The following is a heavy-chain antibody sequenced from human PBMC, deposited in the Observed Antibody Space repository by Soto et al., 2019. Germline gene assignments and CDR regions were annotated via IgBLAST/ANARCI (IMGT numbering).Heavy chain of an antibody. CDR2: INPKTGGK. Sequence: ASVKVSCKASGYTFTDYDMHWVRQAPGQGLEWMGWINPKTGGKNYVQKCQGRVTMPRDPSITTAYMELSRLRSDDTAVYYCARAVVGSDYFASWGQGPLVTVS. D-gene: IGHD1-26*01. J-gene: IGHJ4*02. CDR3: ARAVVGSDYFAS. CDR1: GYTFTDYD. V-gene: IGHV1-2*02.